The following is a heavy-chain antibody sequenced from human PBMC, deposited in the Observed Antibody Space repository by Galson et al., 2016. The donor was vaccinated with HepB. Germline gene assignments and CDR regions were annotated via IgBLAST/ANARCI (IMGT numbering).Heavy chain of an antibody. V-gene: IGHV4-39*02. CDR3: AREMTPEGMDV. Sequence: SETLSLTCTVSGASIDSSTDYWGWVRHPPGKGLEWVGSIFSTGSSYYNPSLGSRVSLSLDTSKNRISLTLTSVTAGDTAVYYCAREMTPEGMDVWGQGTTVTVSS. J-gene: IGHJ6*02. CDR1: GASIDSSTDY. CDR2: IFSTGSS. D-gene: IGHD2-15*01.